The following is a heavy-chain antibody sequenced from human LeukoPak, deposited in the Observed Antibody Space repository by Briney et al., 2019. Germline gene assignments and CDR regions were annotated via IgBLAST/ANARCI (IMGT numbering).Heavy chain of an antibody. CDR1: GFIFSNDW. CDR3: ARDFTPTDFYDTTIYYDALDI. CDR2: IKQDGREK. D-gene: IGHD3-22*01. V-gene: IGHV3-7*01. Sequence: GGSVRLSCAASGFIFSNDWMTWVRQAPGRGLEWVANIKQDGREKNYVDSVKGRFTISRDNAKNSLYLQMNSLRAEDTAVYYCARDFTPTDFYDTTIYYDALDIWGQGTMVTVSS. J-gene: IGHJ3*02.